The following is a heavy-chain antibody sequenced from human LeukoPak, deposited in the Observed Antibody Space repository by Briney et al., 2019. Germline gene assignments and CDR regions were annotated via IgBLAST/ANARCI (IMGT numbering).Heavy chain of an antibody. D-gene: IGHD2-15*01. V-gene: IGHV4-39*01. CDR3: ARWAPQTPMRYCSGGSCYSRGPSNDAFDI. CDR1: GGSISSSSYD. CDR2: IYYSGST. J-gene: IGHJ3*02. Sequence: PSETLSLTCTVSGGSISSSSYDWGWIRQPPGKGLEWIGSIYYSGSTYYNPSLKSRVTISVDTSKNQFSLKLSSVTAADTAVYYCARWAPQTPMRYCSGGSCYSRGPSNDAFDIWGQGTMVTVSS.